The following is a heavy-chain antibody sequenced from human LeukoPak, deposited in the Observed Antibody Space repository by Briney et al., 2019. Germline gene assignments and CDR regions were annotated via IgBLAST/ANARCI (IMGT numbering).Heavy chain of an antibody. CDR3: ARDHNWGFDF. D-gene: IGHD7-27*01. CDR2: ISSIGVI. CDR1: RFTFRDYP. J-gene: IGHJ4*02. V-gene: IGHV3-69-1*01. Sequence: GGSLRLSCAASRFTFRDYPMNWVRQTPGKGLEGVSYISSIGVIYYADSVRGCFSISRDNAMNTVPMHMNSLRAEDTALYYCARDHNWGFDFWGRGTLVTVSS.